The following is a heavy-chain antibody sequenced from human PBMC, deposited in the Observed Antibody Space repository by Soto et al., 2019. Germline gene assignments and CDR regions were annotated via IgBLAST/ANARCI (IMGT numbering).Heavy chain of an antibody. CDR2: IKQDGSEK. D-gene: IGHD1-20*01. CDR1: GFPFSSHW. Sequence: EVQLVESGGGLVQPGGSLRLTCAASGFPFSSHWMTWVRQAPGKGLEWVAYIKQDGSEKYYVDSVMGRFTMSRDNTQSSLSLQMNTLRVEDSAVYYCARITSPGYFDSYGQGTLVTVSS. CDR3: ARITSPGYFDS. J-gene: IGHJ4*02. V-gene: IGHV3-7*05.